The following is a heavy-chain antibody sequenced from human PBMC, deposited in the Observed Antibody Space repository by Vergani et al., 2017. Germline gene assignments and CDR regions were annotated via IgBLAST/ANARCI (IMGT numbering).Heavy chain of an antibody. V-gene: IGHV3-21*01. Sequence: EVQLVESGGGLVKPGGSLRLSCAASGFTFSSYSMNWVRQAPGKGLEWVSSISSSSSYIYYADLVKGRFTISRDNAKNSLYLQMNSLRAEDTAVYYCARDQNSSSWYFDYYYGMDVWGQGTTVTVSS. CDR1: GFTFSSYS. D-gene: IGHD6-13*01. J-gene: IGHJ6*02. CDR3: ARDQNSSSWYFDYYYGMDV. CDR2: ISSSSSYI.